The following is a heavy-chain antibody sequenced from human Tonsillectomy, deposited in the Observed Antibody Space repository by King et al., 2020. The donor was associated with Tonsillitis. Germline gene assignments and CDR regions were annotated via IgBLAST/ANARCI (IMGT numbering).Heavy chain of an antibody. Sequence: VQLVESGGGLVQSGGSLRLSCAASGFTFSSYGMNWLRQATGKGLVWVSRINSDGSSTTYADSVKGLFNISRDNGKNTLHLQVNSLSAEDTAVYYCAPGELVFGYWGQGTLVTVSS. CDR1: GFTFSSYG. V-gene: IGHV3-74*01. CDR3: APGELVFGY. CDR2: INSDGSST. D-gene: IGHD1-14*01. J-gene: IGHJ4*02.